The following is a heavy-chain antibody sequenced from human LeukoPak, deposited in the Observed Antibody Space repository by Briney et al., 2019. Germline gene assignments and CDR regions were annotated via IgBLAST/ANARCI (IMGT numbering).Heavy chain of an antibody. CDR1: GFTFSSYA. CDR2: ISYDGSNK. Sequence: GRSLRLSCAASGFTFSSYAMHWVRQAPGKGLEWVAVISYDGSNKYYADSVKGRFTISRDNSKNTLYLQMNSLRAEDTAVYYCAREEEAAADDYYYYGMDVWGQGTTVTVS. V-gene: IGHV3-30-3*01. D-gene: IGHD6-13*01. CDR3: AREEEAAADDYYYYGMDV. J-gene: IGHJ6*02.